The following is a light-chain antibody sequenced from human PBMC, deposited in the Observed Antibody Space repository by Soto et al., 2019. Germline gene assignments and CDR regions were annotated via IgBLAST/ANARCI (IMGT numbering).Light chain of an antibody. CDR2: RNN. CDR3: QSFDSNLRGWV. J-gene: IGLJ3*02. V-gene: IGLV1-40*01. CDR1: SSNIGAGHD. Sequence: QSVLTQPPSVAGAPGQRVTISCTGNSSNIGAGHDVHRYQQPPGTAPKLLIFRNNNRASGVPGRFAGARSGTSASLAITGLQTGDEADYYCQSFDSNLRGWVFGGGTKLTVL.